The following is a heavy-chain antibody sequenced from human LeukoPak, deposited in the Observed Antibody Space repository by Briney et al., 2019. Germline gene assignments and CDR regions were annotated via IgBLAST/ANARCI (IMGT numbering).Heavy chain of an antibody. CDR3: ARVGDIVVVPAASFDY. V-gene: IGHV1-18*01. J-gene: IGHJ4*02. Sequence: GASVKVSCKASGYTFTSYGISWVRQAPGQGLEWMGWISAYNGNTNYAQKLQGRVTMTTDTSTSTAYMELRSLRSDDTAVYYCARVGDIVVVPAASFDYWGQGTLVTVSS. D-gene: IGHD2-2*01. CDR1: GYTFTSYG. CDR2: ISAYNGNT.